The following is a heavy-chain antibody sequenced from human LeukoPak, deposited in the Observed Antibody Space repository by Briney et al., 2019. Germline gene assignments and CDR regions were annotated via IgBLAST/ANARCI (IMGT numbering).Heavy chain of an antibody. CDR3: ATTVWTGQFPDYFDV. V-gene: IGHV3-69-1*02. CDR2: IGSGAKM. J-gene: IGHJ4*02. Sequence: GGSLRLSCTVSGFSISGRDMTSGRQAPGKGLEWVSSIGSGAKMFYTDSVKGRFTVSRDTSKNTLLLQMNSLRAEDTAVYYCATTVWTGQFPDYFDVWGQGTLVTVSS. CDR1: GFSISGRD. D-gene: IGHD1-1*01.